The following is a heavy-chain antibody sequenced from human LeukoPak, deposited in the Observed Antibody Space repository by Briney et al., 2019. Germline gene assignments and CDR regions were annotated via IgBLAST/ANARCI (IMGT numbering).Heavy chain of an antibody. Sequence: GGSLRLSCAASGFTFSSYAMSWVRQAPGKGLEWVSAISGSGGSTYYADSVKGRFTISRDNSKNTLYLQMNSPRAEDTAVYYCAKDSGVAAAGTEDFDYWGQGTLVTVSS. CDR1: GFTFSSYA. CDR2: ISGSGGST. V-gene: IGHV3-23*01. D-gene: IGHD6-13*01. CDR3: AKDSGVAAAGTEDFDY. J-gene: IGHJ4*01.